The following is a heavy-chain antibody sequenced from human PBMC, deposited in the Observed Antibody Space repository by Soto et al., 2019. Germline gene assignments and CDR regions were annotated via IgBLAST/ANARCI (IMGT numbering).Heavy chain of an antibody. D-gene: IGHD3-22*01. Sequence: QVQLVQSGAEVKKPGSSVKVSCKASGGTFSSYAISWVRQAPGQGLEWMGGIIPIFGTEDYAQKFQGRVTITAGESTSTAYMELSSLRSEDTAVYYCAVTMTNYYYYGMDVWGQGTTVTVSS. CDR2: IIPIFGTE. CDR1: GGTFSSYA. V-gene: IGHV1-69*12. CDR3: AVTMTNYYYYGMDV. J-gene: IGHJ6*02.